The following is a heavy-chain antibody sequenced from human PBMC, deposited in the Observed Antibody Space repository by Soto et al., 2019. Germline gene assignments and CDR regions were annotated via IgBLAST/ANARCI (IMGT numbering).Heavy chain of an antibody. CDR2: ISGSGGST. V-gene: IGHV3-23*01. J-gene: IGHJ6*03. CDR1: GFTFSSYA. CDR3: AKVHCSGGSCYPPGYYYYMDV. Sequence: GGSLRLSCAASGFTFSSYAMSWVRQAPGKGLEWVSAISGSGGSTYYADSVKGRFTISRDNSKNTLYLQMNSLRAEDTAVYYCAKVHCSGGSCYPPGYYYYMDVWGKGTTVTVSS. D-gene: IGHD2-15*01.